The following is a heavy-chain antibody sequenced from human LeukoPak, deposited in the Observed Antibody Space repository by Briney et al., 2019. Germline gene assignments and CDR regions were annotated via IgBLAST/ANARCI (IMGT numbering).Heavy chain of an antibody. CDR1: GFTFSSYA. CDR2: ISYDGSNK. D-gene: IGHD6-13*01. CDR3: ARPGAASPRGTFSY. Sequence: PGRSLRLSCAASGFTFSSYAMHWVRQAPGKGLEWVAVISYDGSNKYYADSVKGRFTISRDNSKNTLYLQMNSLRAEDTAVYYCARPGAASPRGTFSYWGQGTLVTVSS. V-gene: IGHV3-30-3*01. J-gene: IGHJ4*02.